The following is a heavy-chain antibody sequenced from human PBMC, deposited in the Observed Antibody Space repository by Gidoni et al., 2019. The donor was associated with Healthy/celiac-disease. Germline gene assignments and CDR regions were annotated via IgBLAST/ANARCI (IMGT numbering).Heavy chain of an antibody. D-gene: IGHD2-2*01. CDR3: ARDGEVVVPPGGYMDV. CDR2: ISSSSSTI. CDR1: GFPFSSYS. V-gene: IGHV3-48*01. Sequence: EVQLVESGGGLVQPGGSLRLSCAASGFPFSSYSMNWVRQAPGKGLEWVSYISSSSSTIYYADSVKGRFTISRDNAKNSLYLQMNSLRAEDTAVYYCARDGEVVVPPGGYMDVWGKGTTVTVSS. J-gene: IGHJ6*03.